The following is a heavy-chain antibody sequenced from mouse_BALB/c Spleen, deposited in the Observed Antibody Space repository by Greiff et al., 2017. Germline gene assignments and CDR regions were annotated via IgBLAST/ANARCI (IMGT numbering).Heavy chain of an antibody. Sequence: VQLQQSGAELVKPGASVKLSCTASGFNIKDTYMHWVKQRPEQGLEWIGRIDPANGNTKYDPKFQGKATITADTFSNTAYLQLSSLTSEDTAVYYCARKQIYYDYDYFDYWGQGTTLTVSS. J-gene: IGHJ2*01. CDR2: IDPANGNT. CDR1: GFNIKDTY. CDR3: ARKQIYYDYDYFDY. V-gene: IGHV14-3*02. D-gene: IGHD2-4*01.